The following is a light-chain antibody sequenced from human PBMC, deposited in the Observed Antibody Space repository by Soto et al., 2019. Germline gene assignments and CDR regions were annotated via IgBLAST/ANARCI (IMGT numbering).Light chain of an antibody. J-gene: IGLJ2*01. V-gene: IGLV2-8*01. CDR1: SSDVGGYNY. Sequence: QSVLTQPPSASGSPGQSVTISCTGTSSDVGGYNYVSWYQQHPGKAPKLMIYVVSKRPSGVPDRFSGSKSGNTASLTVSGLQAEDEADYYCSSYAGSTSVFGGGTKLTVL. CDR3: SSYAGSTSV. CDR2: VVS.